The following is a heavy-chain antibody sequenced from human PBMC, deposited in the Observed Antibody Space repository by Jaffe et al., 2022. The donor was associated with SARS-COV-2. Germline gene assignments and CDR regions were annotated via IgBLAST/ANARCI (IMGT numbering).Heavy chain of an antibody. Sequence: EVQLVESGGGLVQPGGSLRLSCAASGFTVSSNYMSWVRQAPGKGLEWVSVIYSGGSTYYADSVKGRFTISRDNSKNTLYLQMNSLRAEDTAVYYCARAILYPWCGGDCVRYFDLWGRGTLVTVSS. CDR3: ARAILYPWCGGDCVRYFDL. CDR2: IYSGGST. J-gene: IGHJ2*01. V-gene: IGHV3-66*02. CDR1: GFTVSSNY. D-gene: IGHD2-21*02.